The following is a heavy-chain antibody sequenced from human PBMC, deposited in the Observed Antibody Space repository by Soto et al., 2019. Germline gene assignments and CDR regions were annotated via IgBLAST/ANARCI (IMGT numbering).Heavy chain of an antibody. Sequence: SVKVSWQDSGVTFSSYESRWVRQAPGQGVEWMGGIMAIFGTANYAQKFQGRVTITSDESTSTAYMELSSLRSEDTAVYYCARGKRISTSDSVVVPAATINVAPNYYYGMDVWGQGTTVTVSS. V-gene: IGHV1-69*13. CDR3: ARGKRISTSDSVVVPAATINVAPNYYYGMDV. J-gene: IGHJ6*02. D-gene: IGHD2-2*01. CDR1: GVTFSSYE. CDR2: IMAIFGTA.